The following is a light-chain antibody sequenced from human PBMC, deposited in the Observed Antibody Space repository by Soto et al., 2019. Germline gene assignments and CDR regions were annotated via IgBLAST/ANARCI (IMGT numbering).Light chain of an antibody. CDR2: DVT. J-gene: IGLJ1*01. CDR1: SGDIGSYNF. CDR3: KSYTNSDTYV. V-gene: IGLV2-14*03. Sequence: QSALPQPASVSGSPGQSITISCTGTSGDIGSYNFVSWYQQHPGKAPKLIISDVTNRPLGVSSRFSGSKSDNTASLTISGLQSEDEADYYCKSYTNSDTYVFGTGTKVTVL.